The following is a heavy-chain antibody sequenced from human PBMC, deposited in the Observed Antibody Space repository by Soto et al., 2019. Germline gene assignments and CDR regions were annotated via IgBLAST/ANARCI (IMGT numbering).Heavy chain of an antibody. CDR3: AREAWTPRHYYGMDV. Sequence: PGGSLRLSCAASGFNFSDYNMGWIRQAPGKGLEWVSYINTRSSYTNYASSLKARFSISRDNAKNSLFLQINSLRAEDTAVYYCAREAWTPRHYYGMDVWGHGTTVTSP. D-gene: IGHD1-1*01. J-gene: IGHJ6*02. CDR2: INTRSSYT. V-gene: IGHV3-11*05. CDR1: GFNFSDYN.